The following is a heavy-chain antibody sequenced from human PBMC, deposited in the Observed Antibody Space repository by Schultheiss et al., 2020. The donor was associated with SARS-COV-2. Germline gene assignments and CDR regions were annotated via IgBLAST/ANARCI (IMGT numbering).Heavy chain of an antibody. V-gene: IGHV3-30-3*01. J-gene: IGHJ4*02. CDR1: GFSFSSYT. CDR2: TSYDGTRT. Sequence: GGSLRLSCAASGFSFSSYTLHWVRQAPGKGLEWVAVTSYDGTRTYYADSVKGRFTISRDNSKSTLYLQMNSLRADDTAVYYCAKVRRGYQLLSLLDYWGQGTLVTVSS. CDR3: AKVRRGYQLLSLLDY. D-gene: IGHD2-2*01.